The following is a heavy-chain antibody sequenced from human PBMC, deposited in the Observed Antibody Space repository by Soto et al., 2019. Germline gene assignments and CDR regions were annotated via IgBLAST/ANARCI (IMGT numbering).Heavy chain of an antibody. J-gene: IGHJ4*02. CDR2: INQDGGER. CDR1: GYTFSNSW. CDR3: AKTGPTYKAFNF. V-gene: IGHV3-7*01. D-gene: IGHD1-1*01. Sequence: EVQLVESGGGLVQPGGSLRLSCAAFGYTFSNSWMSWVRQVPGKGLEWVANINQDGGERNYVDSVKGRFTISRDNAKNSMYLQMNSLRAEDTAVYHCAKTGPTYKAFNFWGQGTLVSVTS.